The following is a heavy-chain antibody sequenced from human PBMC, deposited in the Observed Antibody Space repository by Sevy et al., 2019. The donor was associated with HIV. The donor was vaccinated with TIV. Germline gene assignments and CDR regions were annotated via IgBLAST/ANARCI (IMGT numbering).Heavy chain of an antibody. Sequence: ASVKVSGKVSGYTLTELSMHWVRQAPGKGLEWMGGFDPEDGETIYAQKFQGRVTMTEDTSTDTAYMELSSLRSEDTAVYYCATGLTGYSSRWYKIDYWGQGTLVTVSS. CDR1: GYTLTELS. CDR2: FDPEDGET. CDR3: ATGLTGYSSRWYKIDY. J-gene: IGHJ4*02. D-gene: IGHD6-13*01. V-gene: IGHV1-24*01.